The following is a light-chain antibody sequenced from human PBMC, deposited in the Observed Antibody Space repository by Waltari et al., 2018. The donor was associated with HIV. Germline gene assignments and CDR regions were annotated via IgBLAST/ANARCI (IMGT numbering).Light chain of an antibody. V-gene: IGLV3-21*04. CDR3: QVWDSSSDHPGV. CDR1: NIGSKS. CDR2: NES. Sequence: SYVLTQPPSVSVAPGKTARITCGGNNIGSKSVHWYQQKPGQAPVLVIYNESDRPSGIPERCSVSNSGNTATLTSSRVEAGDEADYYCQVWDSSSDHPGVFGTGTKVTVL. J-gene: IGLJ1*01.